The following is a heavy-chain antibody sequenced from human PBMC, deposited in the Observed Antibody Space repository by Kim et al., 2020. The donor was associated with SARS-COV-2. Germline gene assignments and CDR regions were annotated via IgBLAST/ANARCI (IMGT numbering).Heavy chain of an antibody. J-gene: IGHJ4*02. D-gene: IGHD6-19*01. Sequence: YAGVVEGRFTISRDNSGNTVYLQMAGLRAEDTAVYYCAKRRTVAGGDFDYWGQGTLVTVSS. CDR3: AKRRTVAGGDFDY. V-gene: IGHV3-23*01.